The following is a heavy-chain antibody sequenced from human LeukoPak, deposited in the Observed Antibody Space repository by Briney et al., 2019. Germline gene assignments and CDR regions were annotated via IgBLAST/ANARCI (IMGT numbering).Heavy chain of an antibody. J-gene: IGHJ4*02. D-gene: IGHD6-13*01. V-gene: IGHV3-21*01. CDR3: ARDSSSWPDH. Sequence: GGSLRLSCAASGFTFSSYSMNWVRQAPGKGLEWVSSISSSSSYIYYADSVRGRFTISRDNAKNSLYLQMNSLRAEDTAVYYCARDSSSWPDHWGQGTLVTVSS. CDR2: ISSSSSYI. CDR1: GFTFSSYS.